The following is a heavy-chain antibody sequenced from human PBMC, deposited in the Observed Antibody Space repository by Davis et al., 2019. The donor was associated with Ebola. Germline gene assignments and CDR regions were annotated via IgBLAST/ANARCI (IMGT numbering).Heavy chain of an antibody. V-gene: IGHV3-21*01. CDR2: ISTGDSYI. CDR3: ARDPGYGYGYYYDGMDV. D-gene: IGHD5-18*01. J-gene: IGHJ6*02. Sequence: GGSLRLSCTASGFSFNSYSMNWVRQAPGKGLEWVSSISTGDSYIFYSDSVKGRFTISRDNAKNSLYLQMNSLRAEDTAVYYCARDPGYGYGYYYDGMDVWGQGTTVIVSS. CDR1: GFSFNSYS.